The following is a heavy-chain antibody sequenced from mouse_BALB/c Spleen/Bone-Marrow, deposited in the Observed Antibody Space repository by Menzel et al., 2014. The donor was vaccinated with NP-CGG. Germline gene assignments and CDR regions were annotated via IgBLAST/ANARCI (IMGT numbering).Heavy chain of an antibody. Sequence: EVQVVESGAELVKPGASVKLSCTASGFNIEDTYVHWVKQRPEQGLEWIGRIDPANGNTKYDPKFQGKATVTSDTSSNTAYLHLNSLTSEDTAVYYCAEGYDSWFAYWGQGTLATVSA. CDR1: GFNIEDTY. CDR2: IDPANGNT. V-gene: IGHV14-3*02. J-gene: IGHJ3*01. D-gene: IGHD2-2*01. CDR3: AEGYDSWFAY.